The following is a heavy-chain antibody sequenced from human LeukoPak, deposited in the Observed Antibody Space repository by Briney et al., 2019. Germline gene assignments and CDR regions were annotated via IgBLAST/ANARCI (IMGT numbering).Heavy chain of an antibody. CDR1: GGSFSGYC. CDR2: INHSGST. CDR3: ARVLYYDFWSGYPDY. D-gene: IGHD3-3*01. Sequence: SETLSLTCAVYGGSFSGYCWSWIRQPPGKGLEWIGEINHSGSTNYNPSLKSRVTISVDTSKNQFSLKLSSVTAADTAVYYCARVLYYDFWSGYPDYWGQGTLVTVSS. V-gene: IGHV4-34*01. J-gene: IGHJ4*02.